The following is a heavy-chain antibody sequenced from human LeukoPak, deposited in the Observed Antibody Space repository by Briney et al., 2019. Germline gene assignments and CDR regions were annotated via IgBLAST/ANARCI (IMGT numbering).Heavy chain of an antibody. D-gene: IGHD3-10*01. CDR2: INPSGST. Sequence: ASVKVSCKASGYTFTSHYIHWVRQAPGQGLEWMGIINPSGSTSYAQKFQDRLTMTADESTSTAYMELSSLSSEDTAVYYCARVYRNYYGSGTYLAFEYWGQGTLVTVSS. J-gene: IGHJ4*02. CDR3: ARVYRNYYGSGTYLAFEY. CDR1: GYTFTSHY. V-gene: IGHV1-46*01.